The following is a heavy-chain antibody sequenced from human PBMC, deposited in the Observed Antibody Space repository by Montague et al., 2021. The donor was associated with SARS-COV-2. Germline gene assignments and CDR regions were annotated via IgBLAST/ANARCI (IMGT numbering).Heavy chain of an antibody. CDR2: VYYNGDT. V-gene: IGHV4-59*08. D-gene: IGHD6-19*01. J-gene: IGHJ3*01. Sequence: SETLSLTCTVSLHSSAGHLWHRTHQSTSKIQECFCYVYYNGDTKYNPSLQGRVTISIDTSENQFSLRLNSVTAADTAVYLCARGWAFDPWGQGRLVTVSS. CDR1: LHSSAGHL. CDR3: ARGWAFDP.